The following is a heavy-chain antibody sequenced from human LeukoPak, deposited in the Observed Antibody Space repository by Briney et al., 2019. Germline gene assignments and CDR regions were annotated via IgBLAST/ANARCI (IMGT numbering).Heavy chain of an antibody. D-gene: IGHD3-22*01. CDR2: INPNSGGT. V-gene: IGHV1-2*02. CDR3: TRGETGRDSSGYFGY. Sequence: ASVKVSCKASGYTFTSYAMNWVRQAPGQGLEWMGWINPNSGGTNYAQKFQGRVTVTRDTSISTAYMELSSLRSDDTAVYYCTRGETGRDSSGYFGYWGQGTLVTVSS. CDR1: GYTFTSYA. J-gene: IGHJ4*02.